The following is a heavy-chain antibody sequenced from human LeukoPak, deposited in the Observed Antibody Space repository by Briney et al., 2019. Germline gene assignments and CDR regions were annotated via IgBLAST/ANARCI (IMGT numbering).Heavy chain of an antibody. CDR3: ASPYYYGSSGYLI. J-gene: IGHJ4*02. CDR2: IYYSGST. CDR1: GGSISSSTHY. D-gene: IGHD3-22*01. Sequence: MASETLSLTCTVSGGSISSSTHYWGWIRQPRGKGLEWIGSIYYSGSTYYNPSLKSRVTISVDTSKNQFSLKLSSVTAADTAVYYCASPYYYGSSGYLIWGQGTLVTVSS. V-gene: IGHV4-39*01.